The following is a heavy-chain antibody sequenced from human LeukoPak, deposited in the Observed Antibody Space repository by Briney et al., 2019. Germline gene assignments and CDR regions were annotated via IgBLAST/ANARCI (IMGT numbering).Heavy chain of an antibody. CDR3: ATSSIAARDPRKNAFDI. V-gene: IGHV1-2*02. D-gene: IGHD6-6*01. J-gene: IGHJ3*02. CDR2: INPNSGGT. CDR1: GYTFTGYY. Sequence: ASVKVSCKASGYTFTGYYMHWVRQAPGQGLEWMGWINPNSGGTNYAQKFQGRVTMTRDMSTTTVYMDLSSLRSEDTAVYYCATSSIAARDPRKNAFDIWGQGTMVTVSS.